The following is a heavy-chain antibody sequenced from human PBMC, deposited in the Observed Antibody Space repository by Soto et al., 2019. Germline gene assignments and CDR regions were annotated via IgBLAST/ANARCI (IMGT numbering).Heavy chain of an antibody. CDR3: ARVCGGDCYSSLVSDY. D-gene: IGHD2-21*02. V-gene: IGHV1-69*02. CDR2: IIPILGIA. Sequence: SVKVSCKASGGTFSSYTISWVRQAPGQGLEWKGRIIPILGIANYAQKFQGRVTITADKSTSTAYMELSSLRSEDTAVYYCARVCGGDCYSSLVSDYWGQGTLVTVSS. J-gene: IGHJ4*02. CDR1: GGTFSSYT.